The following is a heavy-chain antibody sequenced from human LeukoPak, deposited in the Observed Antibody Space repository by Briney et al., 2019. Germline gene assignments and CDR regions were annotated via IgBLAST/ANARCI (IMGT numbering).Heavy chain of an antibody. CDR1: GGSISSYY. CDR2: IYYSGST. Sequence: SETLSLTCTVSGGSISSYYWSWIRQPPGKGLEWIGYIYYSGSTNYNPSLKSRVTISVDTSKNQFSLKLSSVTAADTAVYYCARGSSSWYRWGQGTLVTVPS. V-gene: IGHV4-59*08. J-gene: IGHJ4*02. CDR3: ARGSSSWYR. D-gene: IGHD6-13*01.